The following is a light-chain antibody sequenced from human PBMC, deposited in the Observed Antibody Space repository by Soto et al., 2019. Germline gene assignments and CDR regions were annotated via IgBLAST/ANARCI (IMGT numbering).Light chain of an antibody. Sequence: EKVMTQSPATLSMSPGERATLSCRASQSVSSYLAWYQQKPGQAPRLLIYGASTRATCIPARVSGSGSGTAFTLTISSLQSEDFAVYYCQQYNNWPSWTFGQGTKVQIK. CDR3: QQYNNWPSWT. CDR1: QSVSSY. CDR2: GAS. V-gene: IGKV3-15*01. J-gene: IGKJ1*01.